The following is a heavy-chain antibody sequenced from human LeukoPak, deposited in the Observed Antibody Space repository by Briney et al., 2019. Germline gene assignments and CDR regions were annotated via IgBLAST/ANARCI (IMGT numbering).Heavy chain of an antibody. CDR2: IYYSEST. V-gene: IGHV4-39*01. CDR1: GGSISSSSYY. J-gene: IGHJ4*02. Sequence: SETLSLTCTVSGGSISSSSYYWGWIRQPPGKGLEWIGSIYYSESTYYNPSLKSRVTISVDTSKNQFSLKLSSVTAADTAVYHCARSGHYGDYEVDYWGQGTLVTVSS. CDR3: ARSGHYGDYEVDY. D-gene: IGHD4-17*01.